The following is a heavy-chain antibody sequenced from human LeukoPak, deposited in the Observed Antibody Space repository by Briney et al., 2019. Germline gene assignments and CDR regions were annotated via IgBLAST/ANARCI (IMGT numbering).Heavy chain of an antibody. D-gene: IGHD6-6*01. CDR1: GFTFSSYW. CDR3: ARTSIETRRTVCFDP. J-gene: IGHJ5*02. V-gene: IGHV3-74*01. CDR2: INSDGSST. Sequence: AQSLSLSCAASGFTFSSYWTDWVRQAQGKGLVWVSHINSDGSSTSYGDSEKCQFTISRNSDKNTLSVHMNSLSVEATAVYYCARTSIETRRTVCFDPWGQGTLVTVSS.